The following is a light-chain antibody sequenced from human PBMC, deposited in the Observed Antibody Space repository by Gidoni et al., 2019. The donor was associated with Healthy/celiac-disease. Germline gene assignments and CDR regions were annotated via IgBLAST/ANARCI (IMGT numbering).Light chain of an antibody. Sequence: EIVLTQSPATLSLSPGERATLSCRASQSVSSYLAWYQQKPGQAPMLLIYDASNRATGIPARFSGSGSGTDFTLTISSLEPEDFAVYYCQQRSNWPPSNTFGQGTRLEIK. CDR1: QSVSSY. J-gene: IGKJ5*01. CDR3: QQRSNWPPSNT. CDR2: DAS. V-gene: IGKV3-11*01.